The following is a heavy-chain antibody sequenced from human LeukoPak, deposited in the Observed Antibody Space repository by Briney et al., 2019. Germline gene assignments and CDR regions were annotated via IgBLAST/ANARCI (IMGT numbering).Heavy chain of an antibody. CDR3: AKDASYGHLPPAIYFDY. Sequence: HRASVKVSCKASGYTFTGYYMHWVRQAPGQGLEWMGWINPNSGGTNYAQKFQGRVTMTRDTSISTAYMELSRLRSDDTAVYYCAKDASYGHLPPAIYFDYWGQGTLVTVSS. J-gene: IGHJ4*02. CDR2: INPNSGGT. CDR1: GYTFTGYY. D-gene: IGHD5-18*01. V-gene: IGHV1-2*02.